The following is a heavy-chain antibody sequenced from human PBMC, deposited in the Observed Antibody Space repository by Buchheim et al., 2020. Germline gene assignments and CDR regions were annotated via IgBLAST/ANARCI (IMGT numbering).Heavy chain of an antibody. CDR3: ITQANWGSYYNYGMDV. V-gene: IGHV3-23*01. J-gene: IGHJ6*04. CDR2: IRGSGGST. CDR1: GFTFSSYA. Sequence: EVQLLESGGGLVQPGGSLRLSCAASGFTFSSYAMSWVRQAPGKGLEWVSAIRGSGGSTSYADSVKGRLTISRDNSKNTLYLQMNSLRAEDTAVYYCITQANWGSYYNYGMDVWGRETT. D-gene: IGHD7-27*01.